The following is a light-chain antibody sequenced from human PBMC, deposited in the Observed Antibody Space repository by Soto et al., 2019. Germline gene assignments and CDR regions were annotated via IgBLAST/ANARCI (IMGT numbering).Light chain of an antibody. CDR1: QSLTSGY. CDR3: QQYDGSPRT. V-gene: IGKV3-20*01. CDR2: GAS. J-gene: IGKJ1*01. Sequence: EIVLTPSPGTLSLSPGERATLSCRASQSLTSGYLAWYQQKPGQAPRLLIYGASSRATGIPDRFTGSGSGTDFTLTISRLEPEGFAVYYCQQYDGSPRTFGQGTKVDIK.